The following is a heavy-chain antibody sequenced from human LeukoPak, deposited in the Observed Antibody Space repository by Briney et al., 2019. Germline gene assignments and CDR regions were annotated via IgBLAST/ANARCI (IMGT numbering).Heavy chain of an antibody. CDR3: ARGRITMIVV. CDR1: GFTFTSSA. Sequence: ASVKVSCKASGFTFTSSAMQWVRQARGQRLEWIGWIVVGSGSTNYAQKFQERVTITRDMSTSTAYMELSRLRSDDTAVYYCARGRITMIVVWGQGTLVTVSS. V-gene: IGHV1-58*02. CDR2: IVVGSGST. J-gene: IGHJ4*02. D-gene: IGHD3-22*01.